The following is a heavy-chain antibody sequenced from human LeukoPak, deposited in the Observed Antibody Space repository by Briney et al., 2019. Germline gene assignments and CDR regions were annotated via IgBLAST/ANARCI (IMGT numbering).Heavy chain of an antibody. V-gene: IGHV1-69*04. D-gene: IGHD4-17*01. J-gene: IGHJ1*01. CDR3: AREDGDYVGEGYFQH. CDR2: IIPILGIA. Sequence: GASVKVSCKASGGTFSSYAISWVRQAPGQGLEWMGRIIPILGIANYAQKFQGRVTITADKSTSTAYMELSSLRSEDTAVYYCAREDGDYVGEGYFQHWGQGTLVTVSS. CDR1: GGTFSSYA.